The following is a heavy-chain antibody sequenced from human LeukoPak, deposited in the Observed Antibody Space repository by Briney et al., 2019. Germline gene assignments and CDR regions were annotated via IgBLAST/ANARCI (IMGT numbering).Heavy chain of an antibody. CDR1: GFTFSSYE. V-gene: IGHV3-48*03. CDR3: ASLLVRPRDWFDP. J-gene: IGHJ5*02. D-gene: IGHD3-10*01. CDR2: ISSSGSTI. Sequence: GGPLRLSCAASGFTFSSYEMNWVRQAPGKGLECVSYISSSGSTIYYADSVKGRFTISRDNAKNSLYLQMNSLRAEDTAIYYCASLLVRPRDWFDPWGQGTLVTVSS.